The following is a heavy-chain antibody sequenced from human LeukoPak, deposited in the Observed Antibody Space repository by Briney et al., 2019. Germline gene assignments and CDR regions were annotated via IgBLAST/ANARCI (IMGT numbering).Heavy chain of an antibody. J-gene: IGHJ4*02. V-gene: IGHV1-3*01. CDR1: GYTFTSYA. Sequence: ASVKVSCKASGYTFTSYAMHWVRQAPGQRLEWMGWINAGNGNTKYSQKFQGRVTITRDTSASTAYMELSSLRPEDTAVYYCARVSRGVWGSYSDYWGQGTLVTVSS. D-gene: IGHD3-16*01. CDR3: ARVSRGVWGSYSDY. CDR2: INAGNGNT.